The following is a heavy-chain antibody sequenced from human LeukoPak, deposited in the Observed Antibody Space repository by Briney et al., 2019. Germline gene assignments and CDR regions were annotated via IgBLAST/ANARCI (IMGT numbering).Heavy chain of an antibody. V-gene: IGHV3-30*18. D-gene: IGHD2-2*01. J-gene: IGHJ6*02. CDR3: AKDLGYCSSTSCHYYGMDV. CDR1: VFTFSSYG. Sequence: PGRSLRLSCAASVFTFSSYGMHWVRQAPGKGLEWVAVISYDGSNKYYADSVKGRFTISRDNSKNTLYLQMNSLRAEDTAVYYCAKDLGYCSSTSCHYYGMDVWGQGTTVTVSS. CDR2: ISYDGSNK.